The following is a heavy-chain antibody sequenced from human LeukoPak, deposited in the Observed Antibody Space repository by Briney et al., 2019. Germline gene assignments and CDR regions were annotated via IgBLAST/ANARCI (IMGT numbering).Heavy chain of an antibody. CDR1: GFTFSNAW. CDR2: IKSKTDGGKT. Sequence: GGSLRLSCAASGFTFSNAWMSWVRQAPGKGLEWVGRIKSKTDGGKTDYAAPVKGRFTISRDDSKNTLYLQMNSLKTEDTAVYYCTTEGSSWYGRGYFDYWGQGTLVTVSS. CDR3: TTEGSSWYGRGYFDY. V-gene: IGHV3-15*01. D-gene: IGHD6-13*01. J-gene: IGHJ4*02.